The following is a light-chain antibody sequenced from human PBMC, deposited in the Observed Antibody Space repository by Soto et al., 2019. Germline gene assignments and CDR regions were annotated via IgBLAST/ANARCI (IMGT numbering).Light chain of an antibody. V-gene: IGLV2-23*01. Sequence: QSALTQPASVSGSPGQSITISCTGTSSDVGSNNLVSWYQQHPGKAPKLMIYEGSKRPSGVSNRFSGSKSGNTASLTISGLQAEDEADYYCCSYAGSRKVFGGGTKLTVL. CDR1: SSDVGSNNL. CDR2: EGS. CDR3: CSYAGSRKV. J-gene: IGLJ2*01.